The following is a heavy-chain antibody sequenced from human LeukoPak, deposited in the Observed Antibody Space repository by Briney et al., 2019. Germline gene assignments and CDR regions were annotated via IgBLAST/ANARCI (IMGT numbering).Heavy chain of an antibody. J-gene: IGHJ5*02. Sequence: SETLSLTCTVSCGSISSYYWSWIRQPAGKGLEWIGRIYTSGSTNYNPSLKSRVTMSVDTSKNQFSLKLSSVTAADTAVYYCARDFRYCSSTSCYDWFDPWGQGTLVTVSS. V-gene: IGHV4-4*07. CDR1: CGSISSYY. D-gene: IGHD2-2*01. CDR2: IYTSGST. CDR3: ARDFRYCSSTSCYDWFDP.